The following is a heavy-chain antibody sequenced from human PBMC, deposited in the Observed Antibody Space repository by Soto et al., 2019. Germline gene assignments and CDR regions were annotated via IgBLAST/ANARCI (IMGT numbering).Heavy chain of an antibody. V-gene: IGHV1-18*01. CDR1: GYTFTSYG. CDR2: ISAYNGNT. CDR3: AREAYYDFWSGYYSYYYGMDV. D-gene: IGHD3-3*01. J-gene: IGHJ6*02. Sequence: GASVKVSCKASGYTFTSYGISWVRQAPGQGLEWMGWISAYNGNTNYAQKLQGRVTMTTDTSTSTAYMELRSLRPDDTAVYYCAREAYYDFWSGYYSYYYGMDVWGQGTTVTVSS.